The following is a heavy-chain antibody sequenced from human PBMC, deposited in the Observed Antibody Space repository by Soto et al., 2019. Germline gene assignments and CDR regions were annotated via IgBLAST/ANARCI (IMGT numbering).Heavy chain of an antibody. Sequence: SETLSLTCAVSGGSISSGGYSWTWIRQPPGTGLEWIGEINHSGSTNYNPSLKSRVTISVDTSKNQFSLKLTSVTAADTAVYYCTSKFGQLLADAFDIWGQGTMVTVSS. CDR2: INHSGST. J-gene: IGHJ3*02. D-gene: IGHD3-10*01. CDR1: GGSISSGGYS. V-gene: IGHV4-30-2*01. CDR3: TSKFGQLLADAFDI.